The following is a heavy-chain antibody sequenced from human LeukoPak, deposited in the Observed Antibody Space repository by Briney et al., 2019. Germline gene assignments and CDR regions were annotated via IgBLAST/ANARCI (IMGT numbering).Heavy chain of an antibody. J-gene: IGHJ4*02. D-gene: IGHD6-19*01. CDR1: GFTFSSHA. CDR2: ITDDGTNK. CDR3: ARDLRGWYSIDY. Sequence: GGSLRLSCAASGFTFSSHAMHWVRQAPGQGLEWVAVITDDGTNKYYADSVKGRFTISRDSSKNTMYLQMNSLSAEDTALYYCARDLRGWYSIDYWGQGTLVTVSS. V-gene: IGHV3-30-3*01.